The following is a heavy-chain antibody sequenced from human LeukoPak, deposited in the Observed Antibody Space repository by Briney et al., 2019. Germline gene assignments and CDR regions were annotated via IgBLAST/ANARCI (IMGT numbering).Heavy chain of an antibody. Sequence: GGSLRLSCAASGFTFSNYVMSWVRQAPGKGLEWVSAISNNGGYTYYADSVQGRFTISRDNSKSTLCLQMNSLRAEDTAVYYCAKQLGYCSDGSCYFPYWGQGTLVTVSS. D-gene: IGHD2-15*01. CDR2: ISNNGGYT. V-gene: IGHV3-23*01. CDR1: GFTFSNYV. J-gene: IGHJ4*02. CDR3: AKQLGYCSDGSCYFPY.